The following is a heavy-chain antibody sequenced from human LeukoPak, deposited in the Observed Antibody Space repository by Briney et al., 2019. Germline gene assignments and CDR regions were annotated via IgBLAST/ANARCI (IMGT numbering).Heavy chain of an antibody. CDR2: ISYSGAT. CDR1: GDSIRSSY. D-gene: IGHD3-16*01. CDR3: ARRGNDAFDF. J-gene: IGHJ3*01. V-gene: IGHV4-59*01. Sequence: SETLSLTCTVSGDSIRSSYWIWIRQPPGKGLEWIGYISYSGATNYNPSLKGRVTSSIDTSKNQFSLNLNSVTAVDTAVYYCARRGNDAFDFWGQGTMVTVSS.